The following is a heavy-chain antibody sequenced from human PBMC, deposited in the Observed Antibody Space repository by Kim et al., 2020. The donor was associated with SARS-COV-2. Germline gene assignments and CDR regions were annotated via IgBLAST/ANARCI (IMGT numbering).Heavy chain of an antibody. CDR3: ARHRVAATGIAFDI. D-gene: IGHD6-13*01. J-gene: IGHJ3*02. Sequence: YGDSVKGRFTISRDNAKNSLYLQMNSLTAEDTAVYYCARHRVAATGIAFDIWGQGTMVTVSS. V-gene: IGHV3-48*03.